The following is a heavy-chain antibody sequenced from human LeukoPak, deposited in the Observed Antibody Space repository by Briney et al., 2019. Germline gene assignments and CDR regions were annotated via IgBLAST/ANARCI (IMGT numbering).Heavy chain of an antibody. Sequence: GGSLRLSCAASGFTFTSYWMHWVRQAPGKGLVWLSRINSDGTITSCADSLEGRFTISRDNAKNTVYLQMNSLRAEDTAVYYCARCRQWLVRLGAFDIWGQGTMVTVSS. CDR2: INSDGTIT. V-gene: IGHV3-74*01. CDR3: ARCRQWLVRLGAFDI. CDR1: GFTFTSYW. D-gene: IGHD6-19*01. J-gene: IGHJ3*02.